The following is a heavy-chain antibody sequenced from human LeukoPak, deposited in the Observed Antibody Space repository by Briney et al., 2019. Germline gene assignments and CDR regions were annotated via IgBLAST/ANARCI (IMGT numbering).Heavy chain of an antibody. J-gene: IGHJ4*02. CDR1: GGSISSSSYY. V-gene: IGHV4-39*01. D-gene: IGHD6-13*01. CDR3: ARHGSIATGAFTH. CDR2: IYYSGST. Sequence: PSETLSLTCTVSGGSISSSSYYWGWIRRPPGKGLEWIGSIYYSGSTYYNPSLKSRVTISVDTSKNQFSLKLGSVTAADTAVYYCARHGSIATGAFTHWGQGTLVTVSS.